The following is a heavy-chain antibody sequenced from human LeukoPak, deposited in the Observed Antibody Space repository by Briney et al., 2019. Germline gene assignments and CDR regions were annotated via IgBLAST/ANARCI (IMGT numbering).Heavy chain of an antibody. Sequence: GGSLRLSCGASGITFSNYYMTWVRQAPGKGLEWVANINKDGSQKHYVDSVRGRFTISRDDAKKSLYLEMNNLRADDTAVYYCASGGGYLVDYWGQGTLVTVSS. CDR1: GITFSNYY. V-gene: IGHV3-7*01. D-gene: IGHD5-18*01. J-gene: IGHJ4*02. CDR2: INKDGSQK. CDR3: ASGGGYLVDY.